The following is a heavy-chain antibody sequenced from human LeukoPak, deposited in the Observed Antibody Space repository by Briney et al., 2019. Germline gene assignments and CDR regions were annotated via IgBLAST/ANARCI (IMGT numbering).Heavy chain of an antibody. V-gene: IGHV4-59*01. CDR2: IYYSGST. D-gene: IGHD3-3*01. CDR3: ARGGDFWSGFESSYFDY. J-gene: IGHJ4*02. CDR1: GGFISSYY. Sequence: SETLSLTCTVSGGFISSYYWSWIRQPPGKGLEWIGYIYYSGSTNYNPSLKSRVTISVDTSKNQFSLKLSSVTAADTAVYYCARGGDFWSGFESSYFDYWGQGTLVTVSS.